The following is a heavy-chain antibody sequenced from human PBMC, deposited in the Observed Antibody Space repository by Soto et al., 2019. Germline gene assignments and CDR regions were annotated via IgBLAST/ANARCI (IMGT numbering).Heavy chain of an antibody. V-gene: IGHV1-69*13. D-gene: IGHD4-17*01. Sequence: SVKVSCKASGGTFSSYAISWVRQAPGQGLEWMGGIIPIFGTANYAQKFQGRVTITADESTSTAYMELSSLRSEDTAVYYCARVYGDYSVAGWRGRYFFYGMDVWGQVTTVTVSS. CDR1: GGTFSSYA. CDR3: ARVYGDYSVAGWRGRYFFYGMDV. J-gene: IGHJ6*02. CDR2: IIPIFGTA.